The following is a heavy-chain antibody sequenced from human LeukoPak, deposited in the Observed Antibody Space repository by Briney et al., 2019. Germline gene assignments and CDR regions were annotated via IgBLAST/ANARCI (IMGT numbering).Heavy chain of an antibody. CDR2: ISADGGST. CDR1: GLNFDDSA. J-gene: IGHJ4*02. V-gene: IGHV3-43*02. CDR3: AKESGKFDY. Sequence: GGSLRLSCVASGLNFDDSAMHWVRQAPGKGLEWVSLISADGGSTFSADSVKGRFSISRDNSKNTLYLQMNSLRSEDTAMYYCAKESGKFDYWGQGTLVAVSS.